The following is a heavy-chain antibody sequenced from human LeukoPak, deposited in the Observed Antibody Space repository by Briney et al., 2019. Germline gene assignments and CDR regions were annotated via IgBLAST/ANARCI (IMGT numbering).Heavy chain of an antibody. CDR3: ARTVGYGDYHWFDP. J-gene: IGHJ5*02. CDR2: INHSGSA. V-gene: IGHV4-34*01. Sequence: PSETLSLTCAVYGGSFSGYYWSWIRQPPGKGLEWIGEINHSGSANYNPSLKSRVTISVDTSKNQFSLRLSSVTAADTAVYYCARTVGYGDYHWFDPWGQGTLVTVSS. CDR1: GGSFSGYY. D-gene: IGHD4-17*01.